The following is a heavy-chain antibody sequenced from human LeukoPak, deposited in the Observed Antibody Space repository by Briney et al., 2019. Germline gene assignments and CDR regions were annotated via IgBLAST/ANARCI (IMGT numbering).Heavy chain of an antibody. V-gene: IGHV3-7*01. J-gene: IGHJ4*02. Sequence: GGSLRLSCAASGFTFSSFWITWVRHAPGKGLEWVANIKQDGSEKYYVDSVRGRFTISRDNATNSLYLQMNSLRAEDTAVYYCARDLNYFDYWGQGTLVTVSS. CDR1: GFTFSSFW. CDR3: ARDLNYFDY. CDR2: IKQDGSEK.